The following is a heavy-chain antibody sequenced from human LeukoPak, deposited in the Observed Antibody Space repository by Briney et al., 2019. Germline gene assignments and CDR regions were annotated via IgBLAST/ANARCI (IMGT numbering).Heavy chain of an antibody. CDR1: GGSISSYY. D-gene: IGHD1-1*01. CDR3: ARDPSPHWKSDWFDP. Sequence: SETLSLTCTVFGGSISSYYWSWIRQPAGKGLEWIGRINVSGNANYSPSLKSRVTMSVDTSKNQFSLKLNSVTAADTAVYYCARDPSPHWKSDWFDPWGQGTLVTVSS. V-gene: IGHV4-4*07. CDR2: INVSGNA. J-gene: IGHJ5*02.